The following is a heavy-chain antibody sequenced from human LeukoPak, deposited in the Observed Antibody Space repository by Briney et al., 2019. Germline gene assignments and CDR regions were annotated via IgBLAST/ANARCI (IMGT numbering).Heavy chain of an antibody. CDR2: VYYSGNT. J-gene: IGHJ3*02. CDR3: SGGIDEAGKAFDI. CDR1: GGSVSSRTYY. V-gene: IGHV4-39*01. D-gene: IGHD3-10*01. Sequence: SETLSLTRTVSGGSVSSRTYYWGWFRQHPGKGLEWIGSVYYSGNTFYSPSLKSRVTISVDTSKNQFSLNLRSVTAADTAVYYCSGGIDEAGKAFDIWGQGTMVAVSS.